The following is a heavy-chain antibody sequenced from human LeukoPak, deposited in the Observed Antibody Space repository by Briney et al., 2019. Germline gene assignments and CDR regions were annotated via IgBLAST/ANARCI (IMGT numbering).Heavy chain of an antibody. Sequence: PSETLSLTCTVSGASISTYYWSWIRQSPGKGLEWIGYLYSRGSPNYNPSLKRRVTISVDTSKNHFSLTLSSVTAADAAVYYCARLQPNSGEWAFDIWSQGTMVTVSS. J-gene: IGHJ3*02. CDR2: LYSRGSP. CDR1: GASISTYY. D-gene: IGHD1-1*01. CDR3: ARLQPNSGEWAFDI. V-gene: IGHV4-59*01.